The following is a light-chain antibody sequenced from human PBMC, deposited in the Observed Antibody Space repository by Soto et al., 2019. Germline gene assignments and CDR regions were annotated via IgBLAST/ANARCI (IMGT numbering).Light chain of an antibody. CDR2: DVN. Sequence: QSVLTQPASVSGSPGQSITISCTGTSSDIGAYNFVSWYQQHPGKAPKLMLYDVNIRPSGVSNRFSGSKSGNTASLTISGLQVEDEADYYRSSWRTSNTIIFGGGRKVPVL. J-gene: IGLJ2*01. V-gene: IGLV2-14*03. CDR1: SSDIGAYNF. CDR3: SSWRTSNTII.